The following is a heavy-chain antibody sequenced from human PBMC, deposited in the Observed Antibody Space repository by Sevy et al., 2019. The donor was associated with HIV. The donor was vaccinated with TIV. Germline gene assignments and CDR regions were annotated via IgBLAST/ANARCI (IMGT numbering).Heavy chain of an antibody. Sequence: GGSLRLSCAASGFTFSSYRMTWVRQAPGKGLEWVSCISSTSAYINYADSVKGRFTISRDNAKNLLYLQMDSLRAEDTAVYYFARAVLEILTWRSDYWGQGTLVTVS. D-gene: IGHD2-15*01. CDR3: ARAVLEILTWRSDY. CDR1: GFTFSSYR. J-gene: IGHJ4*02. CDR2: ISSTSAYI. V-gene: IGHV3-21*01.